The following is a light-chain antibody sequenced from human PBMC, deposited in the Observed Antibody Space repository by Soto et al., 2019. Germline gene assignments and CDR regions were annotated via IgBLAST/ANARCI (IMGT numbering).Light chain of an antibody. V-gene: IGKV3-20*01. CDR1: QSITSTF. Sequence: EIVLTQSPGTLSLSPGERATLSCRASQSITSTFLAWYQQKPGQAPRLLIYGASSRATGIPDRFSGSGSDRDFTLNISRLETEDFAVYFCQKYGRSTIMYTFGQRTKLEIK. J-gene: IGKJ2*01. CDR3: QKYGRSTIMYT. CDR2: GAS.